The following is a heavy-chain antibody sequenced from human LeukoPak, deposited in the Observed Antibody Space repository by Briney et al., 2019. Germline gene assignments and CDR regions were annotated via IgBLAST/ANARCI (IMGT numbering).Heavy chain of an antibody. J-gene: IGHJ4*02. CDR2: IKQDGSKK. Sequence: GGSLRLSCVASGFPFSSYWMTWVRQAPGKGLEWVANIKQDGSKKSYVDSVKGRFTISRDIAKNSLYLQMNSLRAEDTAIYYCTRVGYIDEGIDYWGQGTLVTVSS. CDR3: TRVGYIDEGIDY. CDR1: GFPFSSYW. V-gene: IGHV3-7*04. D-gene: IGHD5-24*01.